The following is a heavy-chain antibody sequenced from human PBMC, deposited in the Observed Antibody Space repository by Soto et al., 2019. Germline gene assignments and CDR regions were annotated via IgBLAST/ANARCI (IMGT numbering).Heavy chain of an antibody. D-gene: IGHD7-27*01. V-gene: IGHV3-53*04. CDR1: GFSVASTY. Sequence: EVQVVQSGGGLVQPGGSLRLSCAASGFSVASTYMIWVRQAPGRGLRWVSMIHTGGLKHFADFVKGRFSLSRDTSTNTLYLEMNSLRPDDTAVYYCATWGSGSHYLDHWGQGSLVTVSS. J-gene: IGHJ4*02. CDR2: IHTGGLK. CDR3: ATWGSGSHYLDH.